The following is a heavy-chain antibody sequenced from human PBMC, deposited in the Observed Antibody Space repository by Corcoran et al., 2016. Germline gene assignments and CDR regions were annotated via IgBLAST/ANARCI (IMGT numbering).Heavy chain of an antibody. V-gene: IGHV4-39*07. CDR2: FYYSGGT. CDR3: ARDGRYCSGGSCYPFDY. J-gene: IGHJ4*02. D-gene: IGHD2-15*01. CDR1: GGSISSSSYY. Sequence: QLQLQESGPGLVKPSETLSLTCTVSGGSISSSSYYWGWIRQPPGKGLEWIGSFYYSGGTYYNPSLKRRVTISVATSKNRFYLKLSCVTPADTAVYYWARDGRYCSGGSCYPFDYWGQGTLVTVSS.